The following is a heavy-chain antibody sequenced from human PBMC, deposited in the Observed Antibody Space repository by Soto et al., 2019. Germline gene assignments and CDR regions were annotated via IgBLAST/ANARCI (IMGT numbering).Heavy chain of an antibody. CDR2: ISTYNGDT. D-gene: IGHD5-12*01. V-gene: IGHV1-18*01. J-gene: IGHJ6*02. CDR3: AREGVAPSYYDGMEV. Sequence: QVQLVQSGAEVKKPGASVKVSCKASGYTFTRSGISWVRQAPGKGLEWMGWISTYNGDTNYAQTFQGRVTMTTDTSTSTVHMEVRSLRSYDTAVYYCAREGVAPSYYDGMEVWGQGTPVTVSS. CDR1: GYTFTRSG.